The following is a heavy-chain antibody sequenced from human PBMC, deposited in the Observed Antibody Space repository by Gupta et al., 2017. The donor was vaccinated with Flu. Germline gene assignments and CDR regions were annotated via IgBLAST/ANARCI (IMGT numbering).Heavy chain of an antibody. J-gene: IGHJ4*02. D-gene: IGHD1-1*01. V-gene: IGHV3-11*01. CDR1: GFTFGDHF. CDR2: INRGGSTI. Sequence: GFTFGDHFMSWIRQAPGKGLEWISYINRGGSTIYYADSVKGRFTISRDNAKNSLYLQMHSLRAEDTAVSYCARVDPHQLVHFDFWGQGTLVP. CDR3: ARVDPHQLVHFDF.